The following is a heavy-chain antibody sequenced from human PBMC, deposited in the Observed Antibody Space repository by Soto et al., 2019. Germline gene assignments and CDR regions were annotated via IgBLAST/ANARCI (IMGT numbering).Heavy chain of an antibody. CDR2: ISGGDGSP. D-gene: IGHD3-16*01. CDR1: GFTLSSYA. V-gene: IGHV3-23*01. J-gene: IGHJ4*02. CDR3: AKWHTYNYDSLAFSGFDC. Sequence: HPGGSLRLSXVASGFTLSSYAMTWVRQAPGKGLEWVSAISGGDGSPSYADSVKGRFTISRDNSKNTLYLHMNSLRADDTAAYYCAKWHTYNYDSLAFSGFDCWGQGTQVTVS.